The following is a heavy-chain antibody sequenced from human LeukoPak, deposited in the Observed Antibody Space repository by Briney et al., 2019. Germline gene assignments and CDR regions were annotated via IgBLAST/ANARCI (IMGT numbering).Heavy chain of an antibody. CDR2: ISYDGSNK. CDR1: GFTFSSYD. J-gene: IGHJ6*02. CDR3: AKSARFCTNGVCYTNYYYGMDV. D-gene: IGHD2-8*01. Sequence: GGSLRLSCAASGFTFSSYDMHWVRQAPGKGLEWVAVISYDGSNKYYADSVKGRFTISRDNSKNTLSLQMHSLRAEDTAVYYCAKSARFCTNGVCYTNYYYGMDVWGQGTTVTVSS. V-gene: IGHV3-30*18.